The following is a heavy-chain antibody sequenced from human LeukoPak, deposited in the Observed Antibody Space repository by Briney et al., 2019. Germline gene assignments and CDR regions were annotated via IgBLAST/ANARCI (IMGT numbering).Heavy chain of an antibody. Sequence: PSETLSLTCTVSGGSISSSSYYWGWIRQPPGKGLEWIGSIYYSGSTYYNPSLKSRVTISVDTSKNQFSLKLSSVTAADTAVYYCATRPLRIAGPAVFDYWGQGTLVTVSS. CDR1: GGSISSSSYY. D-gene: IGHD2-15*01. CDR3: ATRPLRIAGPAVFDY. CDR2: IYYSGST. J-gene: IGHJ4*02. V-gene: IGHV4-39*01.